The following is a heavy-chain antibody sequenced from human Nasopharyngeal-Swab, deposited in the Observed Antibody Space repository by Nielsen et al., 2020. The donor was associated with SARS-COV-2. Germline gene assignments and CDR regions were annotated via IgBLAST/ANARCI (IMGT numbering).Heavy chain of an antibody. J-gene: IGHJ6*02. CDR1: GFTFNMYS. V-gene: IGHV3-21*01. CDR2: ISSSSNYI. CDR3: ARLGTESYHYYSLDV. Sequence: GESLKISCVTSGFTFNMYSMHWVHQAPGKGLEWVSSISSSSNYIYYGDSVKGRFTISRDNTQKSLYLEMNSLRVEDTAVYYCARLGTESYHYYSLDVWGQGTTVTVSS. D-gene: IGHD1-1*01.